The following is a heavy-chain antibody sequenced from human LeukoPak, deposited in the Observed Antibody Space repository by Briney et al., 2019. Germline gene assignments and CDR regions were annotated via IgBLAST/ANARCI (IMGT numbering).Heavy chain of an antibody. CDR3: ASDEYGWFDP. CDR2: ISAYNGNT. V-gene: IGHV1-18*01. CDR1: GYTFTSYG. J-gene: IGHJ5*02. Sequence: ASVRVSCKASGYTFTSYGISWVRQAPGQGLEWMGWISAYNGNTNYAQKLQGRVTMTTDTSTSTAYMELRSLRSDDTAVYYCASDEYGWFDPWGQGTLVSVSS. D-gene: IGHD4-17*01.